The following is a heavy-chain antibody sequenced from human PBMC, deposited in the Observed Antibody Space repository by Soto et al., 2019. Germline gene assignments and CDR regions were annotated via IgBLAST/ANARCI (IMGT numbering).Heavy chain of an antibody. V-gene: IGHV4-39*01. D-gene: IGHD4-17*01. CDR3: ARQERVMTTVVTYSGVGI. Sequence: SATLSLTSTVSGGSIISSSYYWGWIRQPPGKGVEWIVSIYYIVITYYNPSLKSRFTISLYTSKNQFSLKLSSVTAADTAVYYCARQERVMTTVVTYSGVGIWGQGTMVTVSS. CDR1: GGSIISSSYY. CDR2: IYYIVIT. J-gene: IGHJ3*02.